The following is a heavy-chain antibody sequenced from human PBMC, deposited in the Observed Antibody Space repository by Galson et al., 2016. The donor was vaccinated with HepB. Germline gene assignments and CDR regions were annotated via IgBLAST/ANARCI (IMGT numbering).Heavy chain of an antibody. Sequence: SLRLSCAVSGFSVSAHHVGWFRQAPGKGLECASVLYGGGGTYYPDSVKGRFSVSRDNSKNIVYLQMNSLRADDTAVYYCAGYGGNSVWGQGTLVTVSS. CDR3: AGYGGNSV. CDR2: LYGGGGT. J-gene: IGHJ4*02. CDR1: GFSVSAHH. D-gene: IGHD4-23*01. V-gene: IGHV3-53*01.